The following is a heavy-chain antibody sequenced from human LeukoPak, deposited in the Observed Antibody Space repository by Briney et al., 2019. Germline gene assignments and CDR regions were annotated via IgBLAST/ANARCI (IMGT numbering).Heavy chain of an antibody. CDR2: IYPSGST. CDR1: GFIVSNNY. V-gene: IGHV3-66*02. Sequence: PGGSLRLSCAASGFIVSNNYMSGVRQAPGKGLEGVSVIYPSGSTFYPPSVKCVFTISRDNSKDTMYLQMNSMSAEDTAVYYCAKGRPSSSWYPQSPEFDYWGQGTLVTVSS. J-gene: IGHJ4*02. D-gene: IGHD6-13*01. CDR3: AKGRPSSSWYPQSPEFDY.